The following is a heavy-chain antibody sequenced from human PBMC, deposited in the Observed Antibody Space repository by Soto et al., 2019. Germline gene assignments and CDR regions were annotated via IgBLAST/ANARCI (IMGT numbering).Heavy chain of an antibody. D-gene: IGHD2-21*02. CDR1: GGIFSSNT. CDR3: ASKAACGGDCYAFDS. CDR2: IIPLFGTA. J-gene: IGHJ4*02. V-gene: IGHV1-69*06. Sequence: QVYLVQSGAEVKKPGSSVKISCKASGGIFSSNTINWVRQAAGQGLEWMGGIIPLFGTANYAEKFQGRVTITADKSTKTEYMELTSLRYEDTAVYYCASKAACGGDCYAFDSWGQGTLVTGSS.